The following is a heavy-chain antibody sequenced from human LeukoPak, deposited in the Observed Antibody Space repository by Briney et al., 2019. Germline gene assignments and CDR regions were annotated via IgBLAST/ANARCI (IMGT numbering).Heavy chain of an antibody. CDR2: IMPLFGTA. CDR1: GGTFNNSA. V-gene: IGHV1-69*05. CDR3: ARDVHGDYGSGWFDP. D-gene: IGHD4-17*01. Sequence: SVKVSCKPSGGTFNNSAISWVRQAHGQGLEWLGGIMPLFGTAGYAQKFQGRVTITKDESTRTVYLELTSLTSDDTAVYYCARDVHGDYGSGWFDPWGQGTLVSVSS. J-gene: IGHJ5*02.